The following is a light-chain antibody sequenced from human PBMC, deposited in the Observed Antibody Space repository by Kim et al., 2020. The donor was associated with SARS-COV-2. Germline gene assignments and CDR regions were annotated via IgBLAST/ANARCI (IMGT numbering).Light chain of an antibody. V-gene: IGKV1-5*03. J-gene: IGKJ5*01. CDR3: QQYSDIPIT. Sequence: DIQMTQSPSTLSASVGDRVTITCRASQSFSSWLAWYQEKPGNVPKLLIYKTSILESGVPSRFSGSGSGTEFTLTISSLQPDDFATYYCQQYSDIPITFGQGTRLEIK. CDR1: QSFSSW. CDR2: KTS.